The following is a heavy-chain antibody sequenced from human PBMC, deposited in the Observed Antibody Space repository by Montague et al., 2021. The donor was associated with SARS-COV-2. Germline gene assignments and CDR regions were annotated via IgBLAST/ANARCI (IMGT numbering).Heavy chain of an antibody. V-gene: IGHV3-48*03. CDR3: ARDLVVTDGISDY. D-gene: IGHD2-8*02. CDR1: GFTLSYFE. Sequence: SLRLSCSASGFTLSYFEMNWVRQAPGKGLEWISYISGAGTTTYYADSVKGRFTISRDNAKNSLYLQMNSLRAEDTAVYYCARDLVVTDGISDYWGQGTLVTVSS. J-gene: IGHJ4*02. CDR2: ISGAGTTT.